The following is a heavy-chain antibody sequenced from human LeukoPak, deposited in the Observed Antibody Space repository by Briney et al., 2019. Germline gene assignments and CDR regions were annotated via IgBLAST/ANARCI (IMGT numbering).Heavy chain of an antibody. V-gene: IGHV3-43*01. J-gene: IGHJ4*02. CDR1: GFTFDDYT. CDR3: AKDRYTSSWYEGFDY. Sequence: PGGSLRLSCAASGFTFDDYTMHWVRQAPGKGLEWVSLISWDGGSTYYADSVKGRFTISRDNSKNTLYLQMNSLRVEDTAVYYCAKDRYTSSWYEGFDYWGQGTLVTVSS. D-gene: IGHD6-13*01. CDR2: ISWDGGST.